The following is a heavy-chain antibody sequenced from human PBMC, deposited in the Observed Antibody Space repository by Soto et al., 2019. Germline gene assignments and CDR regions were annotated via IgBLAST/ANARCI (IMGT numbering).Heavy chain of an antibody. J-gene: IGHJ1*01. CDR1: GFTFSNYA. CDR3: AKGVPGIAVAGTGYFQH. V-gene: IGHV3-30-3*01. Sequence: GGSLRLSCAASGFTFSNYAMHWVRQAPGKGLEWVAVISYDGSNKYYADSVKGRFTISRDNSKNTLYLQMNSLRAEDTAVYYCAKGVPGIAVAGTGYFQHWGQGTLVTVSS. CDR2: ISYDGSNK. D-gene: IGHD6-19*01.